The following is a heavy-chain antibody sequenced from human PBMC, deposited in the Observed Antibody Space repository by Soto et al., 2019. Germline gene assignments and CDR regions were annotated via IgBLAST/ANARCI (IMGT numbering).Heavy chain of an antibody. CDR2: IYYSGST. D-gene: IGHD2-15*01. V-gene: IGHV4-59*01. CDR1: GGSISSYY. J-gene: IGHJ6*02. Sequence: SETLSLTCTVSGGSISSYYWSWIRQPPGKGLEWIGYIYYSGSTNYNPSLKSRVTISVDTSKNQFSLKLSSVTAADTAVYYCARVVAREYGMDVWGQGTTVTVS. CDR3: ARVVAREYGMDV.